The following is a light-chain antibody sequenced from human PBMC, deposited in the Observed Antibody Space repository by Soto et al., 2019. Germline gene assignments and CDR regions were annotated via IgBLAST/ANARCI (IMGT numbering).Light chain of an antibody. CDR3: QQYNNWPPCT. J-gene: IGKJ2*02. V-gene: IGKV3-15*01. Sequence: EIVMTQSPATLSVSPGERATLSCRASQSVSSNLAWYQQKPGQAPRLLIYGASTRATGIPAWFSGSGSGTEFTLTISSLQSEDFAVYYCQQYNNWPPCTFGQGTKLEIK. CDR1: QSVSSN. CDR2: GAS.